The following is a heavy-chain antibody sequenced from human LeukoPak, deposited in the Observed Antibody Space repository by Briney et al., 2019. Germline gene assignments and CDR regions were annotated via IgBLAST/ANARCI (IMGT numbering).Heavy chain of an antibody. J-gene: IGHJ5*02. CDR3: ARDRTEGIAAAGTVWFDP. Sequence: PGGSLRLSCAASGFTVSSNYMSWVRQAPGKGLEWVSVIYSGGSTYYADSVKGRFTISRDNSKNTLYLQMNSLRAEDAAVYYCARDRTEGIAAAGTVWFDPWGQGTLVTVSS. D-gene: IGHD6-13*01. V-gene: IGHV3-53*01. CDR2: IYSGGST. CDR1: GFTVSSNY.